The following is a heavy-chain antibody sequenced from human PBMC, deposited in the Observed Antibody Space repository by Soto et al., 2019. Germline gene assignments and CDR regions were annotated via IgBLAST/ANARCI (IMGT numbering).Heavy chain of an antibody. CDR1: GFTFSTYA. D-gene: IGHD6-19*01. CDR2: IRGSGGNT. V-gene: IGHV3-23*01. CDR3: ARVKAQILSSGGYGGDDI. J-gene: IGHJ3*02. Sequence: EVQLLESGGGLVQPGGSLRLSCAASGFTFSTYAMSWVRQAPGKGLEWVATIRGSGGNTHYADSVKGRFTTSRDNSENTVYLQMNSLRAEDTAVDYCARVKAQILSSGGYGGDDIWGHGKMVTVSS.